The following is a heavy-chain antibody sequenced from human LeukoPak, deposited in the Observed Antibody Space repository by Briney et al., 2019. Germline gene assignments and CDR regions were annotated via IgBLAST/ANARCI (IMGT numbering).Heavy chain of an antibody. V-gene: IGHV1-69*05. CDR1: GGTFSSYA. Sequence: SVKVSCKASGGTFSSYAISWVRQAPGQGLEWMGRIIPIFGTANYAQKFQGRVTITTDESTSTAYMELSSLRSEDTAVYYCAVVSSSSFAFDIWGQGTMVTVSS. J-gene: IGHJ3*02. CDR2: IIPIFGTA. CDR3: AVVSSSSFAFDI. D-gene: IGHD6-6*01.